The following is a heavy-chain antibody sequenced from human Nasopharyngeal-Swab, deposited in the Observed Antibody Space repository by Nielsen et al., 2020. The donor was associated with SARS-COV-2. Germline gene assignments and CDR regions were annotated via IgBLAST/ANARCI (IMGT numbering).Heavy chain of an antibody. CDR2: IYYSGST. Sequence: GSLRLSCTVSGGSISRYYWSWIRQPPGKGLEWIGYIYYSGSTNYNPSLKSRVTISVDTSKNQFSLKLSSVTAANTAVYYCARLEYYFDYWGQGTLVTVSS. CDR3: ARLEYYFDY. CDR1: GGSISRYY. J-gene: IGHJ4*02. V-gene: IGHV4-59*08.